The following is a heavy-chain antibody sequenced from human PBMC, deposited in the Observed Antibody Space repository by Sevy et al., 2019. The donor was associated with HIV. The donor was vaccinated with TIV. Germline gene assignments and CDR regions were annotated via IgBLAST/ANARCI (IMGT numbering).Heavy chain of an antibody. Sequence: SETLSLTCAVYGGSFSGYYRSWIRQPPGKGLEWIGEINHSVSTNYNPSLKSRVTISVDTSKNQFSLKLSSVTAADTAVYYCARIGDPGSIAVAGPFDYWGQGTLVTVSS. J-gene: IGHJ4*02. CDR3: ARIGDPGSIAVAGPFDY. V-gene: IGHV4-34*01. CDR1: GGSFSGYY. CDR2: INHSVST. D-gene: IGHD6-19*01.